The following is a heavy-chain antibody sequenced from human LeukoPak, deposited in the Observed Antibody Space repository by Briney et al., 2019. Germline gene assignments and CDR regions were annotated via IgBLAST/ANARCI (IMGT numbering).Heavy chain of an antibody. V-gene: IGHV4-31*03. J-gene: IGHJ5*02. CDR1: GGSISSGGYY. CDR2: IYYSGST. D-gene: IGHD2-2*02. CDR3: ARVVVVVPAAILHGGWFDP. Sequence: KPSETLSLTCTVSGGSISSGGYYWSWIRQHPGKGLEWIGYIYYSGSTYYNPSLKSRVTISVDTSKNQFSLKLSSVTAADTAVYYCARVVVVVPAAILHGGWFDPWGQGTLVTVSS.